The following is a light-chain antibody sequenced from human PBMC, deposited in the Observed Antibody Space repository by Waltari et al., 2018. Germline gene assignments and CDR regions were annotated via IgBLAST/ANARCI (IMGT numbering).Light chain of an antibody. CDR3: ATWDDSLNGNV. J-gene: IGLJ6*01. V-gene: IGLV1-44*01. Sequence: QSVLTQPPPASGTPGQRVTIPCSGSSSNIGSNPVNWYQQLPGTAPKLLIYTNNQRPSGVPDRFSGSKSGTSASLAISGLQSEDEAHYYCATWDDSLNGNVFGSGTKVIVL. CDR2: TNN. CDR1: SSNIGSNP.